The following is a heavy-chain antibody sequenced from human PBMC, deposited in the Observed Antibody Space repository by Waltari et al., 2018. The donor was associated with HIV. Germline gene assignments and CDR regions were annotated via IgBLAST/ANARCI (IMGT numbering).Heavy chain of an antibody. CDR2: IKRKTEGWTT. CDR3: TVGKSSGYY. J-gene: IGHJ4*02. D-gene: IGHD3-22*01. CDR1: GVSFSDVW. V-gene: IGHV3-15*01. Sequence: EVQLVESGGGLVKPGGSLRLSCVASGVSFSDVWLNWVRQAPGQGREGVGQIKRKTEGWTTGYAAAVKGGFTIFRDDSKDMLFLEMNSLHTDDTASYYCTVGKSSGYYWGQGTLVTVSS.